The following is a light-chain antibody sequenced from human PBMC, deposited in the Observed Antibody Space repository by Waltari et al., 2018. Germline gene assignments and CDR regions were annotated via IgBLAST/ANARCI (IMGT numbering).Light chain of an antibody. V-gene: IGKV3-15*01. Sequence: ETLMTQSPATLSVSPGERATLSCRASQSVSSKLAWYQQHPGQAPRLLIYAASNRATGVPARFSGSGFGTEFTLTISSLQSEDSAVYYCQQYSNWPPITFGQGTRLEIK. J-gene: IGKJ5*01. CDR2: AAS. CDR1: QSVSSK. CDR3: QQYSNWPPIT.